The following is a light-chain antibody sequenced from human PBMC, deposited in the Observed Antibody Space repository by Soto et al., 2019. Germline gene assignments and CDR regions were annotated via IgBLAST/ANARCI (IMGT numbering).Light chain of an antibody. V-gene: IGLV2-14*01. CDR2: DVN. J-gene: IGLJ1*01. Sequence: QSALTQPASVSGSPGQSITISCTGSSSDVGYYIFVSWYQQHPGKAPKLMIYDVNNRPSGVSNRFSGSKSGNTASLTISGLQAEDEADYYCCSYTTSSPYVFGTGTQLTVL. CDR3: CSYTTSSPYV. CDR1: SSDVGYYIF.